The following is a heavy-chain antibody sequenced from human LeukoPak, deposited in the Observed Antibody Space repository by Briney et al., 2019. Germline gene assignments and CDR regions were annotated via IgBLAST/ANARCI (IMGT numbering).Heavy chain of an antibody. D-gene: IGHD6-13*01. V-gene: IGHV4-34*01. J-gene: IGHJ4*02. CDR3: ARGVGIAAAGRTFDY. Sequence: SETLSLTCAVYGGSFSGYYWSWIRQPPGKGLEWIGEISHSGSTNYNPSLKSRVTISVDTSKNQFSLKLSSVTAADTAVYYCARGVGIAAAGRTFDYWGQGTLVTVSS. CDR1: GGSFSGYY. CDR2: ISHSGST.